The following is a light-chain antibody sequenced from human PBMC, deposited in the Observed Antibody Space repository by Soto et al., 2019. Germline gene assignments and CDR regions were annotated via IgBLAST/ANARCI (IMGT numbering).Light chain of an antibody. V-gene: IGLV2-11*01. Sequence: QSALTQPRSVSGSPGQSVTISCTGTKSDLGDYNYVSWFQQHPGKTPKLMIYDVTRRPSGVPDRFSGSQSVNTASLTISGLQAEDEADYYCCSYGGTYPYVFGTGTKVT. CDR2: DVT. CDR3: CSYGGTYPYV. CDR1: KSDLGDYNY. J-gene: IGLJ1*01.